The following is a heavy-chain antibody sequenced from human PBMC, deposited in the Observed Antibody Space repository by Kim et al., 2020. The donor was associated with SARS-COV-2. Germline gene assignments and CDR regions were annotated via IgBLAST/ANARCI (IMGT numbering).Heavy chain of an antibody. Sequence: TYYADSVKVRFTISRDNSKNTLYLQMNSLRAEDTAVYYCARIAVAGGTDYWGQGTLVTVSS. J-gene: IGHJ4*02. D-gene: IGHD6-19*01. CDR3: ARIAVAGGTDY. V-gene: IGHV3-23*01. CDR2: T.